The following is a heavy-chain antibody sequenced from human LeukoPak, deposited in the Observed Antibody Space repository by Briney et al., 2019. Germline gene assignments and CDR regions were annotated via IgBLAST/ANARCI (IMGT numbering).Heavy chain of an antibody. Sequence: SVKVSCKASGGTFSSYAISWVRQAPGQGLEWMGGIIPIFGTANYAQKFQGRVTITADESTSTAYMELSSLRSEDTAVYYCARASAYSGYSYGPQEDFDYWGQGTLVTVSS. CDR3: ARASAYSGYSYGPQEDFDY. D-gene: IGHD5-18*01. CDR1: GGTFSSYA. J-gene: IGHJ4*02. CDR2: IIPIFGTA. V-gene: IGHV1-69*13.